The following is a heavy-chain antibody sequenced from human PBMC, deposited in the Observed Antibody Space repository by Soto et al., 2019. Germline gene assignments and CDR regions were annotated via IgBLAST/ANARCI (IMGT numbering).Heavy chain of an antibody. D-gene: IGHD1-7*01. CDR1: GGSFTSNNW. Sequence: SETLSLTCAVSGGSFTSNNWWTWVRQPPGQGLEWIGEIYRTGSTNYKPSLKSRVTISLDKSENQFSLKVTSLTAADTAVYYCASRDPGTSVDYWGQGTLVTVS. V-gene: IGHV4-4*02. CDR2: IYRTGST. CDR3: ASRDPGTSVDY. J-gene: IGHJ4*02.